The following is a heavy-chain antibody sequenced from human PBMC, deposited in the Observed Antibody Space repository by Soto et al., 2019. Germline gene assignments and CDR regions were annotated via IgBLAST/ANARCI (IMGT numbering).Heavy chain of an antibody. CDR2: IIPMFGTP. V-gene: IGHV1-69*01. Sequence: QVQLVQSGAEVKQPGSSVKVSCKASGDAFTNYIFDWVRQAPGQGLEWMGGIIPMFGTPKYAQTFQDRVTISADVSTGTAYLELTSLRFDDTAVYYCARGRDQPPVGLYFDSWGEGTRVTVSS. CDR1: GDAFTNYI. D-gene: IGHD1-26*01. J-gene: IGHJ4*02. CDR3: ARGRDQPPVGLYFDS.